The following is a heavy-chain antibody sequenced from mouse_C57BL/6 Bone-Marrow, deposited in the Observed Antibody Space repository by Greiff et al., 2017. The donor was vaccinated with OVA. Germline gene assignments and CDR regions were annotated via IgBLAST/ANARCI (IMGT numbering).Heavy chain of an antibody. V-gene: IGHV1-55*01. CDR1: GYTFTSYW. CDR2: IYPGSGST. CDR3: ARLHYSNYERGAMDY. J-gene: IGHJ4*01. Sequence: QVQLQQPGAELVKPGASVKMSCKASGYTFTSYWITWVKQRPGQGLEWIGDIYPGSGSTNYNEKFKSKATLTVDTSSSTAYMQLSSLTSEDSAVYYCARLHYSNYERGAMDYWGQGTSVTVSS. D-gene: IGHD2-5*01.